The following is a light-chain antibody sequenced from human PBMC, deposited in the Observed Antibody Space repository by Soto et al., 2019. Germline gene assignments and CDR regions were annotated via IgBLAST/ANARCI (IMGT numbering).Light chain of an antibody. J-gene: IGKJ5*01. V-gene: IGKV3-20*01. Sequence: ENVLTQSPGTLSLSPGERATLSCRASPTVSSYLTWYQQRPGQAPRLLIYGASKRATGIPDRFSGSGSGTDFTLTISRLEPEDFALYYCQQYGTSPITCGQGTRLEIK. CDR1: PTVSSY. CDR3: QQYGTSPIT. CDR2: GAS.